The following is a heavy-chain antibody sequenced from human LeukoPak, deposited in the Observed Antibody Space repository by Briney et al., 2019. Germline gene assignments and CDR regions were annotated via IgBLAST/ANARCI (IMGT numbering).Heavy chain of an antibody. V-gene: IGHV4-59*08. Sequence: SETLSLTCTVSGGSISGYYWTWLRQPPGKGLEWIAYIYYSGSTTYNPSFKSRVTVSVDTSKNQFSLKLSSVTAADTAVYYCARRGVAAIFDPWGQGTLVTVSS. J-gene: IGHJ5*02. CDR1: GGSISGYY. D-gene: IGHD6-6*01. CDR2: IYYSGST. CDR3: ARRGVAAIFDP.